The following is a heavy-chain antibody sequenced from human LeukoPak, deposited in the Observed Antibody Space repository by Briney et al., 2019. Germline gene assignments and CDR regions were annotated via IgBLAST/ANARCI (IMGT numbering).Heavy chain of an antibody. Sequence: SETLSLTCTVSDDSISDYYRGWIRQPPGKGLEWIGYFHNSGTSTYNPSLKSRVTISADTSKNQFTLKLNSLATADTAVYYCTRGAGWLIDYWGQGILVTVSS. V-gene: IGHV4-59*01. CDR3: TRGAGWLIDY. CDR1: DDSISDYY. J-gene: IGHJ4*02. CDR2: FHNSGTS. D-gene: IGHD3-16*01.